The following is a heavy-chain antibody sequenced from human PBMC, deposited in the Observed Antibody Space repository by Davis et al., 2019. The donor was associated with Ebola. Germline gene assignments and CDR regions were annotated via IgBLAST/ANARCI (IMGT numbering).Heavy chain of an antibody. CDR2: ISAYNGNT. J-gene: IGHJ4*02. CDR1: GYTFTSYA. D-gene: IGHD1-1*01. V-gene: IGHV1-18*01. Sequence: ASVKVSCKASGYTFTSYAMHWVRQAPGQGLEWMGWISAYNGNTNYAQKLQGRVTMTTDTSTSTAYMEVGSLRSDDTAVYYCARAQFPTTSDHWGQGTLVTVSS. CDR3: ARAQFPTTSDH.